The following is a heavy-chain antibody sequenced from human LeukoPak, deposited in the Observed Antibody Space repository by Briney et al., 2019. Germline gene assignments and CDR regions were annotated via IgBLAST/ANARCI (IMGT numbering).Heavy chain of an antibody. CDR3: ARSDYDILNGPDY. J-gene: IGHJ4*02. V-gene: IGHV3-9*01. Sequence: GGSLRLSCAASGFTFDDYAMHWVRQAPGKGLEWVSGISWNSGGIGYADSVKGRFTISRDNAKNSLYLQVNSLRAEDTALYYCARSDYDILNGPDYWGQGTLVTVSS. CDR1: GFTFDDYA. D-gene: IGHD3-9*01. CDR2: ISWNSGGI.